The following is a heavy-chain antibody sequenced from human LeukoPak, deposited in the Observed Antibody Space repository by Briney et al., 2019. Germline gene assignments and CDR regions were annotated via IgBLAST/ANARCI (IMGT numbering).Heavy chain of an antibody. J-gene: IGHJ6*02. CDR2: ISSSSSYI. V-gene: IGHV3-21*04. Sequence: GGSLRLSCAASGFTFSSYSMNWVRQAPGKGLEWVSSISSSSSYIYYADSVKGRFTISRDNAKNSLYLQMNSLRAEDTALYYCAKDQSADIVATMDYYYGMDVWGQGTTVTVSS. D-gene: IGHD5-12*01. CDR1: GFTFSSYS. CDR3: AKDQSADIVATMDYYYGMDV.